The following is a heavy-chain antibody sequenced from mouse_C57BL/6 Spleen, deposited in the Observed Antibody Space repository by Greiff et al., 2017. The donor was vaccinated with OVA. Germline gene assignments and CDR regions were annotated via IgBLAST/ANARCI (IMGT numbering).Heavy chain of an antibody. Sequence: QVQLQQPGAELVKPGASVKLSCKASGYTFTSYWMQWVKQRPGQGLEWIGEIDPSDSYTNYNQKFKGKATLTVDTSSSTAYMQLSSLTSEDSAVYYCARSANWVDYWGQGTTLTVSS. CDR3: ARSANWVDY. CDR2: IDPSDSYT. CDR1: GYTFTSYW. J-gene: IGHJ2*01. V-gene: IGHV1-50*01. D-gene: IGHD4-1*01.